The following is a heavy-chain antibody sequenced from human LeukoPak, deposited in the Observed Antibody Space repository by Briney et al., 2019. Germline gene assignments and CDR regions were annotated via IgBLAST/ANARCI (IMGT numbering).Heavy chain of an antibody. D-gene: IGHD2-2*01. Sequence: ASVKVSCKASGYTFTGYYMHWVRQAPGQGLEWMGWINPNSGGTNYAQKFQGRVTMTRDTSISTAYMELSRLRSDDTAVYYCARDRGSTSWPYNWFDPWGQGTLVTVSS. CDR3: ARDRGSTSWPYNWFDP. J-gene: IGHJ5*02. CDR2: INPNSGGT. CDR1: GYTFTGYY. V-gene: IGHV1-2*02.